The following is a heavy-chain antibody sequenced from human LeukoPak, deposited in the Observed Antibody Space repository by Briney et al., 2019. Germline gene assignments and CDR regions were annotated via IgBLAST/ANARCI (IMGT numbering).Heavy chain of an antibody. D-gene: IGHD3-22*01. J-gene: IGHJ4*02. CDR3: AKRGVVIRVILVGFHKEAYYFDS. CDR2: ISDRGSRT. Sequence: GGSLRLSCAVSGITLSNYGMIWVRQAPGKGLEWVAGISDRGSRTNYADSVKGRFTISTDHHKNTLYLQMNSLRAEDTAVYFCAKRGVVIRVILVGFHKEAYYFDSWGQGALVTVSS. V-gene: IGHV3-23*01. CDR1: GITLSNYG.